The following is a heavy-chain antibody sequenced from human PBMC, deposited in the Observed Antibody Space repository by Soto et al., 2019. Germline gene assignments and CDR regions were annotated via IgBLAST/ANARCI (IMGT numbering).Heavy chain of an antibody. D-gene: IGHD3-22*01. CDR3: ASSSGYYRGAFDI. J-gene: IGHJ3*02. V-gene: IGHV3-53*01. CDR1: GFTVSGNY. CDR2: IYSGGST. Sequence: GGSLRLSCAASGFTVSGNYMSWVRQAPGKGLEWVSVIYSGGSTYYADSVKGRFTISRDNSKNTLYLQMNSLRAEDTAVYYCASSSGYYRGAFDIWGQGTMVTVSS.